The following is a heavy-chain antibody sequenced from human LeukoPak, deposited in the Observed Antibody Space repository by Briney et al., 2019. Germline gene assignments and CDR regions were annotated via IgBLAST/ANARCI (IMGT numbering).Heavy chain of an antibody. CDR1: EFTFSSYW. CDR2: INSDGSFT. J-gene: IGHJ4*02. Sequence: GGSLRLSCAASEFTFSSYWMNWVRQTPGKGLVWVSRINSDGSFTSYADSVKGRFTISRDNAKNTLYLQMNSLRAEDTAVYYCARAYSYESSGRTPMDYWGQGTLVTVSS. D-gene: IGHD3-22*01. CDR3: ARAYSYESSGRTPMDY. V-gene: IGHV3-74*01.